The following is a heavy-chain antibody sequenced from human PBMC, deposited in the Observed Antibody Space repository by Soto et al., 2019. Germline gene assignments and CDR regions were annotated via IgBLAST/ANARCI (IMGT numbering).Heavy chain of an antibody. CDR3: AKSFCSSSSCFFVWVDP. V-gene: IGHV3-23*01. CDR1: GFTFSSYA. D-gene: IGHD2-2*01. J-gene: IGHJ5*02. CDR2: ISGTGVPT. Sequence: GGSLRLSCAASGFTFSSYAMSWVRQAPGKGLECISLISGTGVPTLYAESVKGRFSVSRDNSKNTLFLEMNNLRVDDTAIYYCAKSFCSSSSCFFVWVDPWGPGTLVTVS.